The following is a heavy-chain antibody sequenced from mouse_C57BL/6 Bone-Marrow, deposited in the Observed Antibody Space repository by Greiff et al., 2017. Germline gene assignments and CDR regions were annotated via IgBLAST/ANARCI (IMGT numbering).Heavy chain of an antibody. CDR1: GYTFTSYW. V-gene: IGHV1-61*01. CDR3: ARDLYPYGYFDV. CDR2: IYPSDSET. Sequence: QVQLQQPGAELVRPGSSVKLSCKASGYTFTSYWMDWVKQRPGQGLEWIGNIYPSDSETHYNQKFKDKATLTVVKSSSTAYMQLSSLTSEDSAVYYGARDLYPYGYFDVWGRGTTVTVSS. D-gene: IGHD2-12*01. J-gene: IGHJ1*03.